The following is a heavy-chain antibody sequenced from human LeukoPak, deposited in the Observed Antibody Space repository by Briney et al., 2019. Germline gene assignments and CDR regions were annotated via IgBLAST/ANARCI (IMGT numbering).Heavy chain of an antibody. V-gene: IGHV3-23*01. D-gene: IGHD7-27*01. CDR1: GFTFSSYT. Sequence: GGSLRLSCAASGFTFSSYTMSWVRHAPGKGLEWVSTMTTSDGNTYYADSVKGRFTVSRDNSKNTLYLQMNSLRAEDTAVYYCAKDGGLWVSAHWGDSWGRGTLVTVSS. CDR2: MTTSDGNT. J-gene: IGHJ4*02. CDR3: AKDGGLWVSAHWGDS.